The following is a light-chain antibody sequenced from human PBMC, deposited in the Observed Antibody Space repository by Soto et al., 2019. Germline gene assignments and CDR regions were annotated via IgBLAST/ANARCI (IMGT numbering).Light chain of an antibody. Sequence: EIVMTQSPATLSVSPVEGATLSCMASQSVSSNLAWYQQKPGQAPRLLIYGASTRATGIAARFSGSGSGTVFTLTISSLQSEDFGVYYCQQYNKWPWTFGRGTKVDIK. CDR2: GAS. CDR3: QQYNKWPWT. V-gene: IGKV3-15*01. J-gene: IGKJ1*01. CDR1: QSVSSN.